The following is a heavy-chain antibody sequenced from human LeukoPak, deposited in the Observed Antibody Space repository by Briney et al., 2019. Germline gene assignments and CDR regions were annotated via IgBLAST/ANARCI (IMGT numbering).Heavy chain of an antibody. V-gene: IGHV1-18*01. CDR3: ARDAEFYDFWSGQRDWYFDL. CDR2: ISAYNGNT. D-gene: IGHD3-3*01. J-gene: IGHJ2*01. Sequence: ASVKVSCKASGYTLPTSGISWVRQAPGQGLEWMGWISAYNGNTNYAQKLQGRVTMTTDTSTSTAYMELRSLRSDDTAVYYCARDAEFYDFWSGQRDWYFDLWGRGTLVTVSS. CDR1: GYTLPTSG.